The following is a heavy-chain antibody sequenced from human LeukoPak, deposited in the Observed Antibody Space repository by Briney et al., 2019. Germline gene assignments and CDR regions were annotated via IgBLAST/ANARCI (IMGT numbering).Heavy chain of an antibody. V-gene: IGHV3-23*01. CDR1: GFTFSTYA. J-gene: IGHJ4*02. CDR2: ISANGGRT. Sequence: GGSRRLSCAASGFTFSTYAMSWVRQAPGKGLEWVSAISANGGRTYYADSVKGRFTISRDNSENTLYLQMNSLRAEDTAVYYCAKSGLAMINYYFDYWGQGTLVTVSS. D-gene: IGHD5-18*01. CDR3: AKSGLAMINYYFDY.